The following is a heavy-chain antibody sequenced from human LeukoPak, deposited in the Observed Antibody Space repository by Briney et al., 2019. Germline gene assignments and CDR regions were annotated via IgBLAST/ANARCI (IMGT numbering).Heavy chain of an antibody. D-gene: IGHD2-21*01. CDR1: GYTFTSYD. CDR2: MNPNSGNT. J-gene: IGHJ3*02. CDR3: ATGYCGGDCPDAFDI. Sequence: ASVKVSCKASGYTFTSYDINWVRQATGQGLEWMGWMNPNSGNTGYAQKFQGRVTMTEDTSTDTAYMELSSLRSEDTAVYYCATGYCGGDCPDAFDIWGQGTMVTVSS. V-gene: IGHV1-8*01.